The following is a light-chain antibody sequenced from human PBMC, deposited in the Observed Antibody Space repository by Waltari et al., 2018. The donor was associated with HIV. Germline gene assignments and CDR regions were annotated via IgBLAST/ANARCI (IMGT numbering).Light chain of an antibody. CDR3: AVWDDRLSGRL. J-gene: IGLJ2*01. Sequence: QSVLAQPRSVSGTPGQTVNISCSGSTSNVRNNYVYWYQQVTGVAPKLLIYTKNQRPSGVPDRFSGSNSGTSASLAISGLRTKDEAEYYCAVWDDRLSGRLFGGGTKVTDL. CDR1: TSNVRNNY. CDR2: TKN. V-gene: IGLV1-47*01.